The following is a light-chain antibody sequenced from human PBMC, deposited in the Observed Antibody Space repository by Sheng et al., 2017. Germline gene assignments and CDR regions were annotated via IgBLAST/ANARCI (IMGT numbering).Light chain of an antibody. J-gene: IGLJ1*01. Sequence: QSVLTQPPSVSAAPGQRVTISCSGSSVNIGNNYVSWYQHLPGTAPKLLIYGDDKRPSGIPDRFSGSKSGTSATLGITGLQTGDEADYYCGTYSSSLTAGVFGTGTKVTVL. V-gene: IGLV1-51*01. CDR3: GTYSSSLTAGV. CDR1: SVNIGNNY. CDR2: GDD.